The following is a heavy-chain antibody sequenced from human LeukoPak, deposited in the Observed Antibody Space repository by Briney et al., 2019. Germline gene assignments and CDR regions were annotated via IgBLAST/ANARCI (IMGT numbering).Heavy chain of an antibody. J-gene: IGHJ4*02. CDR1: GSTFSGYW. Sequence: GRSLRLSCAASGSTFSGYWMTWVRQAPGQGLEWVANINQDGSEEHYVDSVKGRFTISRDNAKNSLYLQMNSLRAEDTAVYYCARDLAGTALDWGQGTLVTVSS. D-gene: IGHD6-19*01. CDR2: INQDGSEE. V-gene: IGHV3-7*01. CDR3: ARDLAGTALD.